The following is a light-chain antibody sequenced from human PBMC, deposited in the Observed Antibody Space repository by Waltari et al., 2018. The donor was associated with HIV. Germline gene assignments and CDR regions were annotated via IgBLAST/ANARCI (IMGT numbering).Light chain of an antibody. CDR2: DVT. J-gene: IGLJ1*01. V-gene: IGLV2-14*03. CDR3: SSYTSNSRV. CDR1: SSDFGGHTS. Sequence: QSALTQPASVSGSGGQSLTISCTGPSSDFGGHTSVSWYQQHPGKAPKLMIYDVTNRPSGVSNRFSGSKSGNTASLTISGLQAEDEADYYCSSYTSNSRVFGTGTKVTVL.